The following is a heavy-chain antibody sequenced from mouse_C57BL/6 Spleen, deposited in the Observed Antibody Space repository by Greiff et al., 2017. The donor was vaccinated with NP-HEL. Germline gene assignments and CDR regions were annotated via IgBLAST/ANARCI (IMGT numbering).Heavy chain of an antibody. CDR3: ARGGSGYDEGDAMDY. CDR2: ISDGGSYT. J-gene: IGHJ4*01. V-gene: IGHV5-4*03. D-gene: IGHD2-2*01. Sequence: EVMLVESGGGLVKPGGSLKLSCAASGFTFSSYAMSWVRQTPEKRLEWVATISDGGSYTYYPDNVKGRFTISRDNAKNNLYLHMSHLKSEDTAMYYCARGGSGYDEGDAMDYWGQGTSVTVSS. CDR1: GFTFSSYA.